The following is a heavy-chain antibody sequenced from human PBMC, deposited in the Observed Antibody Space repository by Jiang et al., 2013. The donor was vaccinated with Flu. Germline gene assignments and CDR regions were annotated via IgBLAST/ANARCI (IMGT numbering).Heavy chain of an antibody. CDR3: ARGTGYNYGFDC. J-gene: IGHJ4*02. D-gene: IGHD5-18*01. CDR2: IFGGYST. Sequence: QLLESGGGLIQPGGSLRLSCAASGFTVSSNYMSWVRQAPGKGLEWVSVIFGGYSTYYAGSVKGRFTVSRDNSKNTLYLQLNGLRAEDTAVYYCARGTGYNYGFDCWGQGTLVTVSS. V-gene: IGHV3-53*01. CDR1: GFTVSSNY.